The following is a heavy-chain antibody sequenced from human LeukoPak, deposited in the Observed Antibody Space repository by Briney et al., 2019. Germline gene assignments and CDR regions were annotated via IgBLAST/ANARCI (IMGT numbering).Heavy chain of an antibody. V-gene: IGHV1-2*02. Sequence: GASVTVSCKASGYTFTGHYMHWVRQAPGQGPEWMGWINPKSGVTNYAQTLQGRVTMTRDTSISMVYMELSRLTTDDTAVYFCARALRYDDSSGYYAYWGQGTLVTVSS. CDR3: ARALRYDDSSGYYAY. CDR1: GYTFTGHY. D-gene: IGHD3-22*01. CDR2: INPKSGVT. J-gene: IGHJ4*02.